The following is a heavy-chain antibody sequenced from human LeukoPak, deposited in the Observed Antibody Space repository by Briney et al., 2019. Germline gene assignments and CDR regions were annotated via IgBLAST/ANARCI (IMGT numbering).Heavy chain of an antibody. Sequence: GGSLRLSCAASGFTFDDYAMHWVRQAPGKGLEWVSGISWKSDRIGYADSVKGRFTISRDSAKNSLYLQMNSLRAEDTALYYCAKSGIIQGYYFYYMDVWGKGTTVTISS. CDR3: AKSGIIQGYYFYYMDV. V-gene: IGHV3-9*01. J-gene: IGHJ6*03. CDR2: ISWKSDRI. CDR1: GFTFDDYA. D-gene: IGHD5-18*01.